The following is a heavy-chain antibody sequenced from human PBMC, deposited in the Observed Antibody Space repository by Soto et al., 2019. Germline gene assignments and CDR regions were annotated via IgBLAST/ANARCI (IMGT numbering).Heavy chain of an antibody. CDR2: ISYDGTNK. Sequence: LRLSCAASGFTFISYALHWVRQAPGKGLEWVAVISYDGTNKYYADSVKGRFTISRENSNNTLDLQMKSLRPEDTAVYYCARFSSDDSGTQVLDPWGQGTMVTVSS. V-gene: IGHV3-30-3*01. D-gene: IGHD1-26*01. CDR1: GFTFISYA. CDR3: ARFSSDDSGTQVLDP. J-gene: IGHJ5*02.